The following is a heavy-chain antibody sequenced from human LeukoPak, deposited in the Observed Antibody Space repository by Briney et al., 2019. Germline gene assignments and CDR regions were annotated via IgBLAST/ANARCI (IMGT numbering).Heavy chain of an antibody. CDR1: GYTFTGYY. V-gene: IGHV1-2*06. D-gene: IGHD6-19*01. CDR3: ARGGDRSGY. J-gene: IGHJ4*02. CDR2: INPNSGGT. Sequence: ASVTVSCKASGYTFTGYYMHWVRQAPGQGLEWMGRINPNSGGTNSAQKFQGRVTMTRDTSISTAYMELSSLKSDDTAVYYCARGGDRSGYWGQGTLVTVSS.